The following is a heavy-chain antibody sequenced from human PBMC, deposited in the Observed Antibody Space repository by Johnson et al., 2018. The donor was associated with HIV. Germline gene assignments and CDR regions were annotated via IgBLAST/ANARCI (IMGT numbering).Heavy chain of an antibody. CDR1: GFTFSSYW. V-gene: IGHV3-7*01. Sequence: VQLVESGGGLVKPGGSLRLSCAASGFTFSSYWMSWVRQAPGKGLEWVANIKEDGSAKHYLDSVKGRFTISRDNARNSLYLQMNSLRAEDTAVYYCAKEWVINLDAFDIWGQGTMVTVSS. CDR3: AKEWVINLDAFDI. J-gene: IGHJ3*02. D-gene: IGHD3-16*02. CDR2: IKEDGSAK.